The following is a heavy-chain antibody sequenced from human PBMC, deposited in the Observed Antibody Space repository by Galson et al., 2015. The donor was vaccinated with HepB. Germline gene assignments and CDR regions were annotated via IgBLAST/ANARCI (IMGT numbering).Heavy chain of an antibody. CDR3: ARMYCSNGVCLYGMDV. Sequence: SLRLSCAGSGFIFSDYYMSWIRQAPGKGLEWVSYMSSRGSTIYYGDSVKGRFTISRDNAKNSLYLQMNSLRGEDTAVYYCARMYCSNGVCLYGMDVWGQGITVTVSS. CDR2: MSSRGSTI. V-gene: IGHV3-11*01. J-gene: IGHJ6*02. CDR1: GFIFSDYY. D-gene: IGHD2-8*01.